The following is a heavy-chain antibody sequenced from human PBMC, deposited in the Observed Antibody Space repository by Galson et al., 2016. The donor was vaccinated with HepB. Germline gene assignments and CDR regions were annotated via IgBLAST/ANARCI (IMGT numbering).Heavy chain of an antibody. V-gene: IGHV1-69*13. Sequence: SVKVSCKASGGTFNIDTFSWVRQAPGQGLEWLGGIISIHGPANNAQKFQGRVTITAEESTSTVYMEVSSLRSDDAAVYYCATDESSSLGDVFDVWGQGTMVIVSS. CDR1: GGTFNIDT. CDR3: ATDESSSLGDVFDV. D-gene: IGHD6-13*01. CDR2: IISIHGPA. J-gene: IGHJ3*01.